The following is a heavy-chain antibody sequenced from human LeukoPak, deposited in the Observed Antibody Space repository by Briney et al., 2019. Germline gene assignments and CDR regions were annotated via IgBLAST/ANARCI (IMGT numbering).Heavy chain of an antibody. D-gene: IGHD6-13*01. CDR2: INHSGST. CDR1: GGSFSGYY. V-gene: IGHV4-34*01. CDR3: ARGYSSSWSLSRARFSRAFDI. Sequence: SETLSLTCAVYGGSFSGYYWSWIRQPPGKGLEWIGEINHSGSTNYNPSLKSRVTISVDTSKNQFSLKLSSVTAADTAVYYCARGYSSSWSLSRARFSRAFDIWGQGTMVTVSS. J-gene: IGHJ3*02.